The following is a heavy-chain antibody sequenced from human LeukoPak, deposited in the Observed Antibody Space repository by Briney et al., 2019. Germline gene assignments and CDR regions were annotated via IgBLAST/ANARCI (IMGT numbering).Heavy chain of an antibody. V-gene: IGHV3-74*01. CDR3: ARGEYGSGSYHIDY. Sequence: GGSLRLSCAASGFTFSSYWMHWVRQAPGKGLVWVSRINSDGSSTSYADSVKGRFTISGDNAKNSLYLQMNSLRAEDTAVYYCARGEYGSGSYHIDYWGQGTLVTVSS. D-gene: IGHD3-10*01. CDR2: INSDGSST. CDR1: GFTFSSYW. J-gene: IGHJ4*02.